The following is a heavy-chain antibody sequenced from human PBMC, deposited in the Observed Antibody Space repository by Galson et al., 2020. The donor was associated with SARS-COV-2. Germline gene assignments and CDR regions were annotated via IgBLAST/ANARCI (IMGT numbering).Heavy chain of an antibody. Sequence: SLKISCAASGFTFDDYAMHWVRQAPGKGLEWVSGISWNTDSISTIGHADSVKGRFIISRDNAKKSLYLQMNSLRAEDTALYYCAKAQYGDYEDVIDTWGQGTMVTVAS. V-gene: IGHV3-9*01. D-gene: IGHD4-17*01. CDR2: ISWNTDSI. J-gene: IGHJ3*02. CDR3: AKAQYGDYEDVIDT. CDR1: GFTFDDYA.